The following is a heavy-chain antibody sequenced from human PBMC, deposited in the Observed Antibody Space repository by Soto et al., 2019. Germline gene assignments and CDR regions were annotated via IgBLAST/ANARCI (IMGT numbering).Heavy chain of an antibody. J-gene: IGHJ4*02. D-gene: IGHD2-15*01. V-gene: IGHV1-18*04. Sequence: QVQLVQSGAEVKRPGASVKVSCMASGYTFSTYGFNWVRQAPGQGLEWMGWISPYNGDTNYAQNFQGRVTLTTDTSTNTAYMELRSLTSDDTAVYYCARTPRAQMIVLEVATRFDYWGQGTLVTVSS. CDR1: GYTFSTYG. CDR3: ARTPRAQMIVLEVATRFDY. CDR2: ISPYNGDT.